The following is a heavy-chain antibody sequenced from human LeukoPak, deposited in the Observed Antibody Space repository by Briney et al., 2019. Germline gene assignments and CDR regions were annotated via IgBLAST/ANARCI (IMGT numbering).Heavy chain of an antibody. V-gene: IGHV1-2*02. J-gene: IGHJ6*02. CDR3: ARSSTDFYFYGMDA. CDR2: INPNSGAT. CDR1: GYTFIAYY. D-gene: IGHD4-17*01. Sequence: GASVQVSCKASGYTFIAYYIHWARQAPGQGLEWMGWINPNSGATNSAQKFLRRVTITRDTSSSSAYMDLSRLTSDDTAVYYCARSSTDFYFYGMDAWGQGTTVTVSS.